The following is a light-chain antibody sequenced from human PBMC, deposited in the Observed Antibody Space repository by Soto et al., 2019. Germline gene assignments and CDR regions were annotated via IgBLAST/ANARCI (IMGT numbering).Light chain of an antibody. Sequence: DIQMTQSPSSLSASVGDRVTITCRASQSISNYLNWYQQKPGKAPRVLIYAESSLQSGVPSRFSGGGSGTEFTLTISSLQPDDFAAYYCQQYNTYPWTFGQGTKVDIK. V-gene: IGKV1-39*01. J-gene: IGKJ1*01. CDR3: QQYNTYPWT. CDR2: AES. CDR1: QSISNY.